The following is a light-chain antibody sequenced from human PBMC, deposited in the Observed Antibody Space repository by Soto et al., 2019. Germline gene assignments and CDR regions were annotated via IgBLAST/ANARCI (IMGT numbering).Light chain of an antibody. CDR3: QQYGSSPRT. CDR2: GAS. J-gene: IGKJ1*01. V-gene: IGKV3-20*01. CDR1: QSVSSS. Sequence: EIVMTQSPVTLSVSPGERATLSCRASQSVSSSLAWYQQKPGQAPRLLIYGASTRATGIPARFSGSGSGTDFTLTISRLEPEDFAVYYCQQYGSSPRTFGQGTKVDI.